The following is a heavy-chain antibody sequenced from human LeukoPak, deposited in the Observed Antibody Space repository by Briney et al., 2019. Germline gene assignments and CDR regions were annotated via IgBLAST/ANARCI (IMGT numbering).Heavy chain of an antibody. J-gene: IGHJ4*02. Sequence: SGGSLRLSCAASGFTFSSYWMSWVRQAPGKGLEWVANIKQDGSEKYYVDSVKGRFTISRDSAKNSLYLQMNSLRAEDTAVYYCAREGLWFGELLDYWGQGTLVTVSA. CDR3: AREGLWFGELLDY. V-gene: IGHV3-7*01. CDR1: GFTFSSYW. CDR2: IKQDGSEK. D-gene: IGHD3-10*01.